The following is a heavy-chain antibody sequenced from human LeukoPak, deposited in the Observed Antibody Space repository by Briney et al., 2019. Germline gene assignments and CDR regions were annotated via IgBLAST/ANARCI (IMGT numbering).Heavy chain of an antibody. CDR2: FYYSETT. CDR1: GDSISSSGYY. Sequence: PSETLFLTCAVSGDSISSSGYYWGWIRQPPGKGLEWIGSFYYSETTYYNSSLKSRVTISVDTSKNQFSLKLSSVTAADTAVYYCARGPYYFDFWGQGTLATVSS. J-gene: IGHJ4*02. CDR3: ARGPYYFDF. V-gene: IGHV4-39*07.